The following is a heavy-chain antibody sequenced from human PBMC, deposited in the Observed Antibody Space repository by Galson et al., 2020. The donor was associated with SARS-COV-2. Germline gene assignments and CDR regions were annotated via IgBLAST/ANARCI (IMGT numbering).Heavy chain of an antibody. CDR1: GFTVSSNY. CDR3: ARWPGYSSGWYIDY. CDR2: IYSGGST. V-gene: IGHV3-53*01. Sequence: GGSLRLSCAASGFTVSSNYMSWVRQAPGKGLEWVSVIYSGGSTYYADSVKGRFTISRDNSKNTLYLQMNSLRAEDTAVYYCARWPGYSSGWYIDYWGQGTLVTVSS. D-gene: IGHD6-19*01. J-gene: IGHJ4*02.